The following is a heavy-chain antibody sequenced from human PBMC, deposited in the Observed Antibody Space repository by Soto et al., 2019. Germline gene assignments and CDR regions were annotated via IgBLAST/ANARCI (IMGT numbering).Heavy chain of an antibody. J-gene: IGHJ4*02. CDR1: GYTFTSYG. CDR2: ISAYNGNT. D-gene: IGHD2-15*01. CDR3: ASGRLTYCSGGSCYSSTYYFDY. V-gene: IGHV1-18*01. Sequence: QVQLVQSGAEVKKPGASVKVSCKASGYTFTSYGISWVRQAPGQGLEWMGWISAYNGNTNYAQKLQGRVTMTTDTSTSRVYVELRSLTSDDTAVYYCASGRLTYCSGGSCYSSTYYFDYWGQGTLVTVSS.